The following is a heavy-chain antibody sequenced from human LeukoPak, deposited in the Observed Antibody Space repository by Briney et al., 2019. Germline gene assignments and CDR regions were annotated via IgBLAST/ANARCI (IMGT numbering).Heavy chain of an antibody. CDR1: GGSFSGYY. CDR3: ASVRRGFGESSKYYAYYYMGV. Sequence: PSETLSLTCAVYGGSFSGYYWSWIRQPPGKGLEWIRKINHSGSTNYNPSLKSRVTISVDTSKNQFSLKLSSVTAADTAVYYCASVRRGFGESSKYYAYYYMGVWGKGTTVTISS. CDR2: INHSGST. J-gene: IGHJ6*03. V-gene: IGHV4-34*01. D-gene: IGHD3-10*01.